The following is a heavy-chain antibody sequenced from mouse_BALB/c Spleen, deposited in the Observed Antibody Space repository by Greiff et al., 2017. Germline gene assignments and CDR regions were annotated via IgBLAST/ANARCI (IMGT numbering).Heavy chain of an antibody. CDR2: IHPGSGGT. CDR1: GYTFTDYE. CDR3: TRGGLRRAWFAY. D-gene: IGHD2-2*01. V-gene: IGHV1-15*01. Sequence: VKLMESGAELVRPGASVKLSCKALGYTFTDYEMHWVKQTPVHGLEWIGAIHPGSGGTAYNQKFKGKATLTADKSSSTAYMELSSLTSEDSAVYYCTRGGLRRAWFAYWGQGTLVTVSA. J-gene: IGHJ3*01.